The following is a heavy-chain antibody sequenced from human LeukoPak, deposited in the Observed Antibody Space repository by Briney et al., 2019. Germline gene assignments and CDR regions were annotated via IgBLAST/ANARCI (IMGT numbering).Heavy chain of an antibody. Sequence: PSETLSLTCTVSGDSISSYYWSWIRQPPGKGLEWIGYIYYSGSTNYNPSLKSRVTISVDTSKNQFSLKLSSVTAADTAVYYCARSPVRSSSGWYGDFDYWGQGTLVTVSS. CDR2: IYYSGST. CDR1: GDSISSYY. V-gene: IGHV4-59*08. D-gene: IGHD6-19*01. CDR3: ARSPVRSSSGWYGDFDY. J-gene: IGHJ4*02.